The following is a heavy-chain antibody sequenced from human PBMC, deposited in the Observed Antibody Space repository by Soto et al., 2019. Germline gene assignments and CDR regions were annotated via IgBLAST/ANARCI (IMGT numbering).Heavy chain of an antibody. J-gene: IGHJ5*02. D-gene: IGHD1-7*01. CDR1: GYSFTTYD. Sequence: QVQLVQSGAEVKKPGASVRVSCKASGYSFTTYDINWVRQATGQGLEWMGWINPNNGNTGYAQKFKGRVTLTRTTSISTAYMELSSLSSDDTAVYYCARTSSGTRDGFEHWGQGTLVTVSS. CDR2: INPNNGNT. V-gene: IGHV1-8*01. CDR3: ARTSSGTRDGFEH.